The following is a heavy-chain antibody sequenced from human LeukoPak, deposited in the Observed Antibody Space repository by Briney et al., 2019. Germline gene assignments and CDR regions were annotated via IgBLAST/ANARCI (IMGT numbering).Heavy chain of an antibody. CDR2: IYTSGST. D-gene: IGHD7-27*01. V-gene: IGHV4-61*02. CDR1: GGSISSGSYY. J-gene: IGHJ4*02. Sequence: SETLSLTCTVSGGSISSGSYYWSWIRQPAGKGLEWIGRIYTSGSTNYNPSLKSRVTISVDTSKNQFSLKLSSVTAADTAVYYCASGKELGTPRALLYWGQGTLVTVSS. CDR3: ASGKELGTPRALLY.